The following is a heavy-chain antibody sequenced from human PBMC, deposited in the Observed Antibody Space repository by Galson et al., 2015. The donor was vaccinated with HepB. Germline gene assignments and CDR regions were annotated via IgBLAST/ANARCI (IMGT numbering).Heavy chain of an antibody. D-gene: IGHD5-18*01. CDR2: ISYDGSNK. CDR3: ARELLGGYSYGYFDY. Sequence: SLRLSCAASGFTFSSYAMHWVRQAPGKGLEWVAVISYDGSNKYYADSVKGRFTISRDNSKNTLSLQMSSLRAEDTAIYYCARELLGGYSYGYFDYWCQGTLVTVSS. CDR1: GFTFSSYA. J-gene: IGHJ4*02. V-gene: IGHV3-30-3*01.